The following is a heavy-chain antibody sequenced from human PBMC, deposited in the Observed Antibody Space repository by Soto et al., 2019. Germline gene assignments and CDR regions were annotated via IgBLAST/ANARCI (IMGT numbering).Heavy chain of an antibody. J-gene: IGHJ4*02. CDR3: ARDPTSAYYFDY. V-gene: IGHV3-64*01. CDR1: GFTFSSYA. D-gene: IGHD1-26*01. CDR2: ISSNGGST. Sequence: GGSLGLSCAASGFTFSSYAMHWVRQAPGKGLEYVSAISSNGGSTYYANSVKGRFTISRDNSKNTLYLQMGSLRAEDMAVYYCARDPTSAYYFDYWGQGTLVTVSS.